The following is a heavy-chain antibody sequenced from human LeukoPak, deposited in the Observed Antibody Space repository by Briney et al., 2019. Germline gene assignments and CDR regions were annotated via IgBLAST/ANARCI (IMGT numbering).Heavy chain of an antibody. CDR3: AKMLHRYTKYPSVY. CDR2: IYTSGST. Sequence: SETLSLTCTVSGGSISSCYWSWIRQPAGKGLEWIGRIYTSGSTNYNPSLKSRVTMSVDTSKNQFSLKLSSVTAADPAVYNCAKMLHRYTKYPSVYWGQGTLVTVSS. CDR1: GGSISSCY. J-gene: IGHJ4*02. D-gene: IGHD1-14*01. V-gene: IGHV4-4*07.